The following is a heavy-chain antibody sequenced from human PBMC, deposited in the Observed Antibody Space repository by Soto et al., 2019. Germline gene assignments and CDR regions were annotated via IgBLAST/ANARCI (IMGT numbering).Heavy chain of an antibody. CDR2: IWYDGSNK. Sequence: QVQLVESGGGVVQPGRSLRLSCAASGFTFSSYGMHWVRQAPGKGLEWVAVIWYDGSNKYYADSVKGRFTISRDNSKSTLYLQMNSLRAEDTAVYYCARDMAGVRIQLLFDYWGQGTLVTVSS. CDR1: GFTFSSYG. D-gene: IGHD5-18*01. J-gene: IGHJ4*02. CDR3: ARDMAGVRIQLLFDY. V-gene: IGHV3-33*01.